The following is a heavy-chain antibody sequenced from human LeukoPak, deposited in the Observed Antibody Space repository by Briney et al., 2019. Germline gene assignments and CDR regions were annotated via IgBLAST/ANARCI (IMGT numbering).Heavy chain of an antibody. Sequence: GGSLRLSCAASGFIFSYYGLHWVRQAPGKGLEWVALISHDGSNKNYADSVKGRFTISRDNSKNTLYLQMNSLRAEDTAVYYCARGPQYCSSTSCLLYYYYMDVWGKGTTVTVSS. CDR3: ARGPQYCSSTSCLLYYYYMDV. J-gene: IGHJ6*03. D-gene: IGHD2-2*01. CDR2: ISHDGSNK. V-gene: IGHV3-30*03. CDR1: GFIFSYYG.